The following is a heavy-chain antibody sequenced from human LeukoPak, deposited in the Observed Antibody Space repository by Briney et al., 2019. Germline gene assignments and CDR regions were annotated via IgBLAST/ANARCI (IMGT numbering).Heavy chain of an antibody. D-gene: IGHD3-22*01. Sequence: PSETLSLTCTVSGGSISSYYWSWIRQPPGKGLEWIGYIYYSGSTNYNPSLKSRVTISVVTSKNQFSLKLSSVTAADTAVYHCARDLDSSGYYGEFDYWAREPWSPSPQ. V-gene: IGHV4-59*01. CDR2: IYYSGST. CDR3: ARDLDSSGYYGEFDY. CDR1: GGSISSYY. J-gene: IGHJ4*02.